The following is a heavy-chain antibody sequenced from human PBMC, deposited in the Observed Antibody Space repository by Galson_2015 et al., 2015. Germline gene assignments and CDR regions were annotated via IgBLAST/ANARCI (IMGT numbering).Heavy chain of an antibody. J-gene: IGHJ3*02. D-gene: IGHD3-9*01. CDR3: AREGYDILTGPGAFDI. Sequence: SLRLSCAASGFTFSSYWMHWVRHAPGKGLVWVSRINSDASSTSYADSVKGRFTISRDNAKNTLYPQMNSLRAEDTAVYYCAREGYDILTGPGAFDIWGQGTMVTVSS. CDR2: INSDASST. CDR1: GFTFSSYW. V-gene: IGHV3-74*01.